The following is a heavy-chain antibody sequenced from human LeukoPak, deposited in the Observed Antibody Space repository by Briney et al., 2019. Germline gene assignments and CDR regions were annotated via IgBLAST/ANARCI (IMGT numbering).Heavy chain of an antibody. CDR1: TYTFTSYG. CDR2: ISAYNGNT. Sequence: ASVKVSCKASTYTFTSYGASWVRQAPGQGLEWMGWISAYNGNTNYTQKFQGRVTMTTDTSTSTAYMELRSLRSDDTAVYYCARGGYSGYVDYWGQGTLVTVSS. D-gene: IGHD5-12*01. CDR3: ARGGYSGYVDY. V-gene: IGHV1-18*01. J-gene: IGHJ4*02.